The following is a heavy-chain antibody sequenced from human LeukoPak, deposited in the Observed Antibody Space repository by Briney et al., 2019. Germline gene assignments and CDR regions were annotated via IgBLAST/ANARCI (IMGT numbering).Heavy chain of an antibody. CDR3: AKVDWGSNCNDGRCPR. V-gene: IGHV3-23*01. CDR1: GFTLRNYA. Sequence: RAGGSLRLSCAVSGFTLRNYAMSWVRQAPGKGLEWVSGGNSGSTHYADSVKGRFTISRDNSKNTLYLQMNGLRVEDTAVYHCAKVDWGSNCNDGRCPRWGQGPLSPSPQ. J-gene: IGHJ4*02. D-gene: IGHD2-15*01. CDR2: GNSGST.